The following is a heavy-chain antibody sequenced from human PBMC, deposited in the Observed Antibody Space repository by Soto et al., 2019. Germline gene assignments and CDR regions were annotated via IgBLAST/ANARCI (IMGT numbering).Heavy chain of an antibody. J-gene: IGHJ4*02. CDR3: ARDGLHCSGGSCSGPHPFDY. CDR2: TYYRSKWYN. Sequence: SQTLSLTCAISGDSVSSNSAAWNWIRQSPSRGLEWLGRTYYRSKWYNDYAVSVKSRITINPDTSKNQFSLQLNSVTPEDTAVYYCARDGLHCSGGSCSGPHPFDYWGQGTLVTVS. V-gene: IGHV6-1*01. CDR1: GDSVSSNSAA. D-gene: IGHD2-15*01.